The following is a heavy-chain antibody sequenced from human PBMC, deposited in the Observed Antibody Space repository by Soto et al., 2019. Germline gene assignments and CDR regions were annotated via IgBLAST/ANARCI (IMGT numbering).Heavy chain of an antibody. Sequence: VQLVQSGTEVKKPGSSVKVSCKASGGTFRNYPINWVRQAPGQGLEWMGSIFPLTDIPDYAQNFQARLTISADKSTSTAYMELSSLTSDDTAMYFCARGPLVVFNYFESWGQGTLVTVAS. CDR1: GGTFRNYP. CDR2: IFPLTDIP. CDR3: ARGPLVVFNYFES. V-gene: IGHV1-69*02. J-gene: IGHJ4*02.